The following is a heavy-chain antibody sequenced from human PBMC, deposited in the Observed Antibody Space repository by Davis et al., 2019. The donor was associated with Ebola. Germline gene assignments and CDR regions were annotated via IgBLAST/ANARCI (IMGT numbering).Heavy chain of an antibody. J-gene: IGHJ2*01. V-gene: IGHV3-9*01. D-gene: IGHD3-10*01. CDR1: GFTFDDYA. CDR3: ARDGVYGSGTYFWYFDL. CDR2: ISWNSGSI. Sequence: SLKISCAASGFTFDDYAMHWVRQAPGKGLEWVSGISWNSGSIGYADSVKGRFTISRDNAKNSLYLQMNSLRAEDTAVYYCARDGVYGSGTYFWYFDLWGRGTLVTVSS.